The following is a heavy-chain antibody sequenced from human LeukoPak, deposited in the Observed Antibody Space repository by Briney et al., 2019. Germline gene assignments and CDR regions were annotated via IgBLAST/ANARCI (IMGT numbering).Heavy chain of an antibody. J-gene: IGHJ3*01. CDR3: ARDMSTRVTPISYAFDV. V-gene: IGHV1-46*01. CDR1: ENTFTNYY. Sequence: ASVKVSCKASENTFTNYYMHWVRQAPGQGLEWLGIINPNGDRTNYAQTFQGRVTMTRDTSTTTVYMELCSLRSEDTAVYYCARDMSTRVTPISYAFDVWGQGTMVTVSS. CDR2: INPNGDRT. D-gene: IGHD4-23*01.